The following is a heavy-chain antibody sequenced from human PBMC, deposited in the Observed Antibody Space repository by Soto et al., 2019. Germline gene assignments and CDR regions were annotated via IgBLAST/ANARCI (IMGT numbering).Heavy chain of an antibody. Sequence: ASVKVSCKVSGYTLTELSMHWVRQAPGKGLEWMGGFDPEDGETIYAQKFQGRVTMTEDTSTDTAYMELSSLRSEDTAVYYCATANCKQWLATGLDYWGQGTLVTVSS. J-gene: IGHJ4*02. CDR2: FDPEDGET. CDR1: GYTLTELS. D-gene: IGHD6-19*01. CDR3: ATANCKQWLATGLDY. V-gene: IGHV1-24*01.